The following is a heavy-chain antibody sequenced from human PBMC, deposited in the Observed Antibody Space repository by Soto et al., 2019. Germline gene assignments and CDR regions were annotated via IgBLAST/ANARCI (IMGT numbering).Heavy chain of an antibody. CDR3: ARTEARYCTSTNCYFRVLLPNGMDV. J-gene: IGHJ6*02. V-gene: IGHV1-69*13. D-gene: IGHD2-2*01. CDR2: IIPIFGTA. Sequence: SVKVSCKASGGTFSSYAISWVRQAPGQGLERMGGIIPIFGTANYAQKFQGRVTITADESTSTAYMELSSLRSEDTAVYYCARTEARYCTSTNCYFRVLLPNGMDVWGQETTVTVSS. CDR1: GGTFSSYA.